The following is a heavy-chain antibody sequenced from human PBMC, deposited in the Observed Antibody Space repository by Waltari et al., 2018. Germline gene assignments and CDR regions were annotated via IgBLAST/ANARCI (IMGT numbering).Heavy chain of an antibody. CDR3: ASRRYCSGSSCLNFYYYALDV. CDR2: LIPMCGTT. CDR1: GDTFSNYA. Sequence: QVQLVQSGAEVKRPGSSVKVSCKASGDTFSNYAISWVRQAPGQGLEWMGGLIPMCGTTDYAQKLQGRGTITADESTSTARMEVSSIRSEDTAVYYCASRRYCSGSSCLNFYYYALDVWGQGTTVTVSS. V-gene: IGHV1-69*12. J-gene: IGHJ6*02. D-gene: IGHD2-15*01.